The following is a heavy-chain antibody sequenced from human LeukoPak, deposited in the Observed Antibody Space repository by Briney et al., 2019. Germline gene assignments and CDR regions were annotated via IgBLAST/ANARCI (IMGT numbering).Heavy chain of an antibody. D-gene: IGHD2-2*01. CDR2: VNHSGGT. J-gene: IGHJ6*03. CDR1: GESFSGYY. V-gene: IGHV4-34*01. CDR3: ARGRTGYQLLPTKKNYSYYYVDV. Sequence: SETLSLTCDVYGESFSGYYWSWIRQPPGKGLEWIGEVNHSGGTNYNPSLKRRVTISLDTSKNQFSLQLSSVTAADTAMYLCARGRTGYQLLPTKKNYSYYYVDVWGKGTSVTVSS.